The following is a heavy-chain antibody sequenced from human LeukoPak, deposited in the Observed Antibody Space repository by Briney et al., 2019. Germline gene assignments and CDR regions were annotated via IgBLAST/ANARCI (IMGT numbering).Heavy chain of an antibody. D-gene: IGHD2-8*02. CDR2: IYSGGPT. CDR1: GFTVSLYY. CDR3: ARGWVVATGGFGM. J-gene: IGHJ3*02. Sequence: HPGGSLRLSCAASGFTVSLYYMTWVRQAPGKGLEWVSVIYSGGPTYYADSVKGRFTISRDNSKNTVYLQMNSLRGEDTAVYFCARGWVVATGGFGMWGQGTMVTVSS. V-gene: IGHV3-53*01.